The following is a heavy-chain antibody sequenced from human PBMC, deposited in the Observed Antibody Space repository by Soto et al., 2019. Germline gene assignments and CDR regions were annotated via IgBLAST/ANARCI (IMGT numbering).Heavy chain of an antibody. CDR2: ISYDGSNK. J-gene: IGHJ6*02. Sequence: PGGSLRLSCGASGFTFISYAMHWVRQAPGKGLEWVAVISYDGSNKYYADSVKGRFTISRDNSKNTLYLQMNSLRAEDTAVYYCARGDSSGYYVPAYYYYYYGMDVWGQGTTVTVSS. CDR1: GFTFISYA. D-gene: IGHD3-22*01. CDR3: ARGDSSGYYVPAYYYYYYGMDV. V-gene: IGHV3-30-3*01.